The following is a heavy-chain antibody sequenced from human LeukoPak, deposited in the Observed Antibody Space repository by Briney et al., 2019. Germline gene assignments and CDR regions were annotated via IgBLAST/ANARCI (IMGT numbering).Heavy chain of an antibody. CDR1: GFTFSSYA. D-gene: IGHD5-12*01. V-gene: IGHV3-23*01. CDR2: ISGSGGST. CDR3: AKDVVVATSYYYYYMDV. Sequence: PGGSLRLSCAASGFTFSSYAMSWVRQAPGKGLEWVSAISGSGGSTYYADSVKGRFTISRDNSKNTLYLQMNSLRAEDTAVYYCAKDVVVATSYYYYYMDVWGKGTTVTVSS. J-gene: IGHJ6*03.